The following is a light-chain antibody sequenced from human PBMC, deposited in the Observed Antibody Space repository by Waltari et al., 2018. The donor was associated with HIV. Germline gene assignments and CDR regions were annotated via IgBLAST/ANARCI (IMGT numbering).Light chain of an antibody. CDR2: EDK. J-gene: IGLJ3*02. Sequence: NFMLTQPHSVSESPGKTVTISCTRSSGSIASNYVQWYQQRPGSAPTTVIYEDKHRPSVGPDRFSGSIDSSSNSASLTISGLKTEDEADYYCQSYDSTNRVFGGGTKLTVL. CDR3: QSYDSTNRV. V-gene: IGLV6-57*03. CDR1: SGSIASNY.